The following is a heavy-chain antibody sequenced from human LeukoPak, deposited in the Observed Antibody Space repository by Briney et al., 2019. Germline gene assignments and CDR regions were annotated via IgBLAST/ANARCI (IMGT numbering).Heavy chain of an antibody. CDR2: IYYSGST. D-gene: IGHD2-2*01. J-gene: IGHJ5*02. CDR3: ARHQYCSSTSCYGTYNWFDP. Sequence: SETPSLTCTVSGGSISSSSYYWGWIRQPPGKGLEWIGSIYYSGSTYYNPSLRSRVTISVDTSKNQFSLKLSSVTAADTAVYYCARHQYCSSTSCYGTYNWFDPWGQGTLVTVSS. CDR1: GGSISSSSYY. V-gene: IGHV4-39*01.